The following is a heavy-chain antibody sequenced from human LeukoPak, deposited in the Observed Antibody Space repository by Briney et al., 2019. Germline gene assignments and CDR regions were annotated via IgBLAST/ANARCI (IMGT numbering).Heavy chain of an antibody. CDR2: IIPILGIA. Sequence: SVKVSCKASGGTFSSYAISWVRQAPGQGLEWMGRIIPILGIANYAQKFQGGVTITADKSTSTAYMELSSLRSDDTAVYYCARELVPDCPGGNCYSGWFDPWGQGTLVTVSS. CDR1: GGTFSSYA. J-gene: IGHJ5*02. CDR3: ARELVPDCPGGNCYSGWFDP. D-gene: IGHD2-15*01. V-gene: IGHV1-69*04.